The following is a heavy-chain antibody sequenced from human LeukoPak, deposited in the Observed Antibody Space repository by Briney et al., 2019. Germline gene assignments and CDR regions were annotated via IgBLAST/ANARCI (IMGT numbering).Heavy chain of an antibody. CDR2: INPNTGNT. J-gene: IGHJ6*03. Sequence: ASVKVSCKASGYSFTNYAINWVRQATGQGLGWVGWINPNTGNTVYAPKFQGRVTMTSDTSISTAYMDLSSLRFGDTAVYYCARVAVPDFLYSEYMDFWAKGSTVTVSS. D-gene: IGHD1-26*01. CDR3: ARVAVPDFLYSEYMDF. V-gene: IGHV1-8*01. CDR1: GYSFTNYA.